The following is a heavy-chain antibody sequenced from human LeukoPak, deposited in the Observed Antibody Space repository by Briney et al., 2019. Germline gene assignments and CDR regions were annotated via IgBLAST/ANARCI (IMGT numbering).Heavy chain of an antibody. CDR3: ARGRAGYSSSWGI. CDR2: ISSSGSTI. J-gene: IGHJ3*02. CDR1: RFSFSSYE. Sequence: RGSLRLSCVASRFSFSSYEMNWVRQAPGKGLEWLSYISSSGSTIFYADSVKGRFTISRDNAKNSLYLQMNRLRAEDTAVYYCARGRAGYSSSWGIWGQGTMVTVSS. D-gene: IGHD6-13*01. V-gene: IGHV3-48*03.